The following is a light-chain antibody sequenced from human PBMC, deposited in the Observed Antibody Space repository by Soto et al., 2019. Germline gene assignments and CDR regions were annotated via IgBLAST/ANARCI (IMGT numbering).Light chain of an antibody. CDR1: QSVSSN. V-gene: IGKV3-15*01. CDR3: QQYNNWPPLT. CDR2: GAP. Sequence: EIVMTQSPATLSVSPGERATLSCRASQSVSSNLAWYQQKPGQAPRLLIYGAPTRATGIPARFSGSGSGSEFTLAISRRQSVDFAVYYCQQYNNWPPLTFGGGTKVEIK. J-gene: IGKJ4*01.